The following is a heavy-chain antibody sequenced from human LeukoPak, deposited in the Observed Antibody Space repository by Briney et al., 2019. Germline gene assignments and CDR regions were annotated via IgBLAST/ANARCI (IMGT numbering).Heavy chain of an antibody. Sequence: SQTLSLTCTVSGGSISSGSYYWSWIRQPAGKGLEWIGRIYTSGSTNYNPSLKSRVTISVDTSKNQFSLKLSSVTAADTAVYYCARVLPPLDECSSSSTSCYKPSSYYYYMDVWGKGTTVTVSS. D-gene: IGHD2-2*02. CDR1: GGSISSGSYY. V-gene: IGHV4-61*02. CDR3: ARVLPPLDECSSSSTSCYKPSSYYYYMDV. J-gene: IGHJ6*03. CDR2: IYTSGST.